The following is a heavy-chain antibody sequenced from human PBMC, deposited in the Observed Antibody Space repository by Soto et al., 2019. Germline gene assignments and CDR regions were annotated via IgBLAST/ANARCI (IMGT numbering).Heavy chain of an antibody. V-gene: IGHV1-18*01. D-gene: IGHD2-2*01. CDR3: ARVIPGAEAWFGP. J-gene: IGHJ5*02. CDR1: GYTFTNYG. CDR2: ISAYTDNP. Sequence: QVQLVQSGGEVKKPGASVKVSCKASGYTFTNYGVTWVRQAPGQGLEGVGWISAYTDNPNYAQKFQGRVTMTIDTSTTTAYMDLRSLTSDDTAVYYCARVIPGAEAWFGPWGQGTLVTVSS.